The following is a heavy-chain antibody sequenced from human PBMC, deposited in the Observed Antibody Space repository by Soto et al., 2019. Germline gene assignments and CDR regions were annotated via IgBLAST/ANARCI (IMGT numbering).Heavy chain of an antibody. CDR2: ISGSGGST. V-gene: IGHV3-23*01. CDR1: GFTFSSYA. D-gene: IGHD6-13*01. CDR3: AKVRNRSAAGPLGWCDY. J-gene: IGHJ4*02. Sequence: EVQLLESGGGLVQPGGSLRLSCAASGFTFSSYAMSWVRQAPGKGLEWVSAISGSGGSTYYADSVKGRFTISRDNSKNTLYLQMNSLRAEDTAVYHCAKVRNRSAAGPLGWCDYWGQGTLVTVSS.